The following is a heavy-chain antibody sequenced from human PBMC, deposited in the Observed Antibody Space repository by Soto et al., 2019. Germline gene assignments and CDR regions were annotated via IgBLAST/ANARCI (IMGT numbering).Heavy chain of an antibody. Sequence: QVQLVESGGGVVQPGRSLRLSCAASGFTFSSYAMHWVRQAPGKGLEWVAVISYDGSNKYYADSVKGRFTISRDNSKNTLYLPMNSLSAEDTAVYYCARDPVAYCGGDCRTFDYWGQGTLVTVSS. D-gene: IGHD2-21*02. CDR2: ISYDGSNK. J-gene: IGHJ4*02. CDR3: ARDPVAYCGGDCRTFDY. V-gene: IGHV3-30-3*01. CDR1: GFTFSSYA.